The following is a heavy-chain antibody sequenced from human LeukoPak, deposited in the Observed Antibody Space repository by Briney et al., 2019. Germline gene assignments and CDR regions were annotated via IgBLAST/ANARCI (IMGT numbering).Heavy chain of an antibody. V-gene: IGHV1-18*01. J-gene: IGHJ6*03. CDR2: ISAYNGNT. CDR1: GYTFTSYG. D-gene: IGHD4-23*01. CDR3: ARGPDYGGFYYYYMDV. Sequence: ASVKVSWKASGYTFTSYGISWVRQAPGQGLEWMGWISAYNGNTNYAQKLQGRVTMTTDTSTSTAYMELRSLRSDDTAVYYCARGPDYGGFYYYYMDVWGKGTTVTVSS.